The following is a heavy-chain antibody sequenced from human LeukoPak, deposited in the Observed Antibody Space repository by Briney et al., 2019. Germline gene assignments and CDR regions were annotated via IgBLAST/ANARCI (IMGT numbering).Heavy chain of an antibody. CDR1: GGSISSSSYY. J-gene: IGHJ5*02. Sequence: SETLSLTCTVSGGSISSSSYYWSWIRQPPGKGLEWIGYIYYSGSTNYNPSLKSRVTISVDTSKNQFSLKLSSVTAADTAVYYCARGGRITMVRGVINKKFWFDPWGQGTLVTVSS. D-gene: IGHD3-10*01. CDR3: ARGGRITMVRGVINKKFWFDP. CDR2: IYYSGST. V-gene: IGHV4-61*01.